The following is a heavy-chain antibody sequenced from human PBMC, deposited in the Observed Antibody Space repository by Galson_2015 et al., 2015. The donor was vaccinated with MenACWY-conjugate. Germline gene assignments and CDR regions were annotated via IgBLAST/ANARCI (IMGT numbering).Heavy chain of an antibody. CDR1: GFTFSNYW. CDR3: ARDRQLWSAYYFDY. V-gene: IGHV3-74*01. CDR2: INGDGSST. D-gene: IGHD5-18*01. J-gene: IGHJ4*02. Sequence: SLRLSCAASGFTFSNYWMHWVRQAPGKGLVWVSRINGDGSSTSYADSVKGRFTISRDNAKNTLYLQMNSLRAEDTAVYYCARDRQLWSAYYFDYWGQGTLVTVSS.